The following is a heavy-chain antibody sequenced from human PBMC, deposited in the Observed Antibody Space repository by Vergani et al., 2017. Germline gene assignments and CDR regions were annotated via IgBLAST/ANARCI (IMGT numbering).Heavy chain of an antibody. D-gene: IGHD2-8*01. J-gene: IGHJ5*02. V-gene: IGHV1-2*02. CDR3: ARGDYCTNGVCYPNWFDP. CDR1: GYTFTGYY. Sequence: QVQLVQSGAEVKKPGASVKVSCKASGYTFTGYYMHWVRQAPGQGLEWMGWINPNSGGTNYAQKFQGRVTMTRDTSIITAYMELSRLRSDDTAVYYCARGDYCTNGVCYPNWFDPWGQGTLVTVSS. CDR2: INPNSGGT.